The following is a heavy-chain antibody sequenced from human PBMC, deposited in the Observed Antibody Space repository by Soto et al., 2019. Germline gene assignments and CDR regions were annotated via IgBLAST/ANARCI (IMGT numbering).Heavy chain of an antibody. V-gene: IGHV3-11*01. CDR1: RSTFSDNY. Sequence: QVQLVESGGGLVKPGGSLRLSCAASRSTFSDNYMSWIRQATGKWLEWISYISGGGGTTHYADSVKGRFTISRDNAKNSLYRQMNNLRVEDTAVYYCARGAKPYSSGRDVLDIWGQGTMVTVSS. CDR3: ARGAKPYSSGRDVLDI. D-gene: IGHD6-19*01. J-gene: IGHJ3*02. CDR2: ISGGGGTT.